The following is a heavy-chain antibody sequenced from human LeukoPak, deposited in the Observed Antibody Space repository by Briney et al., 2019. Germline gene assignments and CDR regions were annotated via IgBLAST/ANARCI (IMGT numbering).Heavy chain of an antibody. CDR2: IYYSGST. J-gene: IGHJ4*02. Sequence: SETLSLTCTVSGGSISSYYWTWIRQPPGKGLEWIGYIYYSGSTNYSPSLKSRVTISVDTSKNQFSLKLRSVTAADTAVYYCARHPSVAGTKGGFDHWGQGTLVTVSS. D-gene: IGHD6-19*01. CDR1: GGSISSYY. V-gene: IGHV4-59*01. CDR3: ARHPSVAGTKGGFDH.